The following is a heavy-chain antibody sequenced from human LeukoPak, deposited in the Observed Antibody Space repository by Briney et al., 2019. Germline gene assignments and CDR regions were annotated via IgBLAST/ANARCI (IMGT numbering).Heavy chain of an antibody. CDR1: GFTFSSYG. Sequence: GRSLRLSCAASGFTFSSYGMHWVRQAPGKGLEWVAVIWYDGSNKYYADSVKGRFTISRDNSKNTLYLQMNSLRAEDTAVYYCAKDQRSGYYAADYWGQGTLVTVSS. V-gene: IGHV3-33*06. CDR3: AKDQRSGYYAADY. J-gene: IGHJ4*02. D-gene: IGHD3-22*01. CDR2: IWYDGSNK.